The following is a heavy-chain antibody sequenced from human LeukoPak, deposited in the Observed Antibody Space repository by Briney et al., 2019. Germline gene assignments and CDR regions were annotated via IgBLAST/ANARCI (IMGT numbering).Heavy chain of an antibody. CDR3: AKDPNYDFWSGYYNGGFDY. Sequence: GGSLRLSCAASGFTFDDYAMRWVRQAPGKGLEWVAGISWNSGSIGYADSVKGRFTIFRDNAKNSLYLQMNSLRAEDTALYYCAKDPNYDFWSGYYNGGFDYWGQGTLVTVSS. J-gene: IGHJ4*02. V-gene: IGHV3-9*01. CDR1: GFTFDDYA. CDR2: ISWNSGSI. D-gene: IGHD3-3*01.